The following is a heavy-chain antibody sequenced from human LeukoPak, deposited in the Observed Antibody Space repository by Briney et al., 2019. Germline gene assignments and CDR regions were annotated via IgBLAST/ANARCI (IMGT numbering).Heavy chain of an antibody. J-gene: IGHJ4*02. CDR2: ISGSGGST. CDR3: AKDSVAVPAARGFDSRRVFDY. D-gene: IGHD2-2*01. V-gene: IGHV3-23*01. CDR1: GFTFSSYA. Sequence: QPGGSLRLSCAASGFTFSSYAMSWVRQAPGKGLEWVSAISGSGGSTYYADSVKGRFTISRDNSKNTLYLQMNSLRAEDTAVYYCAKDSVAVPAARGFDSRRVFDYWGQGTLVTVSS.